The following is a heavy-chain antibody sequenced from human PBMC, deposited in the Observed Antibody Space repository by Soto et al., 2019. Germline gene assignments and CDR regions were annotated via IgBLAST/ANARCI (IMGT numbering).Heavy chain of an antibody. CDR3: ARDWGIVVAGGFDY. D-gene: IGHD6-19*01. CDR1: GFTFSSYG. J-gene: IGHJ4*02. Sequence: QVQLVESGGGVVQPGRSLRLSCAASGFTFSSYGMHWVRQAPGKGLEWVAVIWDDGSNKYYADSVKGRFTISRDNSQNTLYRQMNSRRAEDTAVYYCARDWGIVVAGGFDYWGQGTLVTVSS. CDR2: IWDDGSNK. V-gene: IGHV3-33*01.